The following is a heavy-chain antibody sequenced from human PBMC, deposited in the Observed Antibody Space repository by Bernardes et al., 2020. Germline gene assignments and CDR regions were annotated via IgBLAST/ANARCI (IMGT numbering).Heavy chain of an antibody. Sequence: GGSLKISCKGSGYSLTSYWIGWVRQRPGKGVEWRGSIYPGDSDTRYSPSFQGQVTISADKSISTAYLQWSSLKASDTAMYYCARHGYGDYGWFDPWGQGTLVTVSS. V-gene: IGHV5-51*01. CDR1: GYSLTSYW. J-gene: IGHJ5*02. CDR2: IYPGDSDT. CDR3: ARHGYGDYGWFDP. D-gene: IGHD4-17*01.